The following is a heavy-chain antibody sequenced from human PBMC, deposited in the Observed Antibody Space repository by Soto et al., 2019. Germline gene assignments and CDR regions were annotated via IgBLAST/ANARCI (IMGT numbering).Heavy chain of an antibody. J-gene: IGHJ5*02. CDR3: ARGTWTTVTTEDWFDP. Sequence: ASVKVSCKASGYTFTSYYMHWVRQAPGQGLEWMGIINPSGGSTSYAQKFQGRVTMTRDTSTSTVYMELSSLRSEDTAVYYCARGTWTTVTTEDWFDPWGQGTLVTVSS. V-gene: IGHV1-46*03. D-gene: IGHD4-17*01. CDR2: INPSGGST. CDR1: GYTFTSYY.